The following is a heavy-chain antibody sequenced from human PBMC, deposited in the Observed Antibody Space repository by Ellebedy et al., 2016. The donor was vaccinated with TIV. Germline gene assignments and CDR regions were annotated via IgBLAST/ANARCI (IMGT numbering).Heavy chain of an antibody. CDR3: ARGHDSGSYYPGGY. CDR2: INPNSGGT. V-gene: IGHV1-2*02. CDR1: GYTFTGYY. Sequence: ASVKVSCXASGYTFTGYYMHWVRQAHGQGLEWMGWINPNSGGTNYAQKFQGRVTMTRDTSISTAYMELSRLRSDDTAVYYCARGHDSGSYYPGGYWGQGTLVTVSS. J-gene: IGHJ4*02. D-gene: IGHD1-26*01.